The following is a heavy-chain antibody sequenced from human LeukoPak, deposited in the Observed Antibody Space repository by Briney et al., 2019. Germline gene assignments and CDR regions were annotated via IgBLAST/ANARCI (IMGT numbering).Heavy chain of an antibody. J-gene: IGHJ6*02. CDR2: ISGSGGST. Sequence: GASLRLSCAASGFTFSSCAMSWVRQAPGKGLEWVSAISGSGGSTYYADSVKGRFTISRDNSKNTLYLQMSSLRAEDTAVYYCAKDLAVARTLYYYYGMDVWGQGTTVTVSS. CDR3: AKDLAVARTLYYYYGMDV. D-gene: IGHD6-19*01. V-gene: IGHV3-23*01. CDR1: GFTFSSCA.